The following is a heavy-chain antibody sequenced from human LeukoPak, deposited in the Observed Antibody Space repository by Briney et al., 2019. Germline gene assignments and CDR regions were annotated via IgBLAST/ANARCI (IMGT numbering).Heavy chain of an antibody. J-gene: IGHJ3*02. Sequence: ASVKVSCKTSGYMFTTYYPHWVRQATGQGLEWMGWMNPNSGNTHYTQKFQGRVALTRNTSISTAYMELSTLRSEDTALYYCAKEDDWNAFDIWGQGTMVTVSS. CDR2: MNPNSGNT. V-gene: IGHV1-8*03. D-gene: IGHD1-1*01. CDR3: AKEDDWNAFDI. CDR1: GYMFTTYY.